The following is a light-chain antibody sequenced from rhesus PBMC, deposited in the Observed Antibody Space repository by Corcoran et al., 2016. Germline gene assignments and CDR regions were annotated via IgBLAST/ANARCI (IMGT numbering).Light chain of an antibody. CDR2: AAS. Sequence: DIQMTQSPSSLSASVGDRVTITCRASQGISSYLAWYQQKPGKAPKLLIYAASNLQSGVPSRFIGSGSGTDFTLTISSLQPEEFATYYCQQHNSYPLTFGGGTKVELK. CDR1: QGISSY. J-gene: IGKJ4*01. V-gene: IGKV1-25*01. CDR3: QQHNSYPLT.